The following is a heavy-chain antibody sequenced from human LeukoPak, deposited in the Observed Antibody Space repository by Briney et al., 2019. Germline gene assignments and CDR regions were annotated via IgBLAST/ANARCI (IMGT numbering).Heavy chain of an antibody. V-gene: IGHV1-69*13. CDR2: IIPIFGTA. J-gene: IGHJ4*02. CDR1: GGTFSSYA. CDR3: ATPHYDILTGYYPLDY. Sequence: ASVKVSCKASGGTFSSYAISWVRQAPGQGLEWMGGIIPIFGTANYAQKFQGRVTITADESTSTAYMELSSLRSEDTAVNYCATPHYDILTGYYPLDYWGQGTLVAVSS. D-gene: IGHD3-9*01.